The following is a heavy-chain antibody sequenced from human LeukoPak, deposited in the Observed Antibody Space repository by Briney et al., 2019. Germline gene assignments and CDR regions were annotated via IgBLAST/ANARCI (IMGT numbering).Heavy chain of an antibody. Sequence: GASVKVSCKASGYTFTDYEINWVRQAAGQGLEWMGWMRPNSGETGNVQKFQGRVTMTRNISTSTAYMELTGLRSDDTAVYFCARGYCSGGGCHTVEYLPHWGQGTLVTVSS. CDR2: MRPNSGET. CDR3: ARGYCSGGGCHTVEYLPH. J-gene: IGHJ1*01. CDR1: GYTFTDYE. V-gene: IGHV1-8*02. D-gene: IGHD2-15*01.